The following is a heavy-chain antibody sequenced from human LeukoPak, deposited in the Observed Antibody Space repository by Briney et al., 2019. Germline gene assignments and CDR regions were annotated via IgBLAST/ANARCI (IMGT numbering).Heavy chain of an antibody. CDR3: ARDEGAQLLAPNAFDI. Sequence: ASVKVSCKVSGYTLTELSMHWVRQAPGQGLEWMGWISAYNGNTNYAQTLQGRVTMTTDTSTSTAYMELRSLRSDDTAVYYCARDEGAQLLAPNAFDIWGQGTMVTVSS. D-gene: IGHD2-2*01. J-gene: IGHJ3*02. CDR2: ISAYNGNT. CDR1: GYTLTELS. V-gene: IGHV1-18*01.